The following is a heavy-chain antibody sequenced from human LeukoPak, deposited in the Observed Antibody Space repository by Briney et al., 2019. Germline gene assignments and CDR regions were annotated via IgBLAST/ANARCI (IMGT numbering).Heavy chain of an antibody. Sequence: GGSLRLSCAASGFAFSSYTVGWVRQAPGKGLEWVSAISGSGGSTYYADSVKGRFTISRDNSKNTLYVQMNSLRAEDTAVYYCAKKTSYCGGDCYPYYFDHWGQGNLVTVSS. D-gene: IGHD2-21*02. CDR3: AKKTSYCGGDCYPYYFDH. CDR1: GFAFSSYT. V-gene: IGHV3-23*01. CDR2: ISGSGGST. J-gene: IGHJ4*02.